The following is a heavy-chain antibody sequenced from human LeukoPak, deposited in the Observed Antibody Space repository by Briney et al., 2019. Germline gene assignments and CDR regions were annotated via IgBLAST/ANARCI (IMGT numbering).Heavy chain of an antibody. J-gene: IGHJ5*02. V-gene: IGHV3-30*02. Sequence: PGGSLRLSCAASGFTLSSSGRHWVRQAPGKGLEWVSFIRSDGTTESYGDSVKGRFTISRDNSKNTLYLQMNSLRAEDTALYYCSKDFGHWGQGTLVTVSS. CDR1: GFTLSSSG. CDR2: IRSDGTTE. CDR3: SKDFGH.